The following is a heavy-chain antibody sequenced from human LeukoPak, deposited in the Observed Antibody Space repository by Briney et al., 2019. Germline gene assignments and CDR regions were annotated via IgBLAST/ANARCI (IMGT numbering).Heavy chain of an antibody. J-gene: IGHJ4*02. D-gene: IGHD6-13*01. V-gene: IGHV1-2*02. CDR3: ARDRGSSWYVDY. CDR1: GYTFTAYY. CDR2: INPNNGGT. Sequence: ASVKVSCKASGYTFTAYYMYWVRQAPGQGLEWMGWINPNNGGTNYAQKFQGRVTMTRDTSISTAYMELSRLTSDDTAVYYCARDRGSSWYVDYWGQGTLVTVSS.